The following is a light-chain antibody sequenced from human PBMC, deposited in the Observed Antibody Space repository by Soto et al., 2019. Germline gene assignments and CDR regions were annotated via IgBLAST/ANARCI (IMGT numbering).Light chain of an antibody. Sequence: QSALTQPASVSGSPGQSITITCTETRSDVGGYNYVSWYQQHPGKAPKLMIYDVSNRPSGVSNRFSGSKSGNTASLTISGLQAEDEADYYCSSYTSSSTLVFGTGTKLTVL. J-gene: IGLJ1*01. V-gene: IGLV2-14*01. CDR2: DVS. CDR1: RSDVGGYNY. CDR3: SSYTSSSTLV.